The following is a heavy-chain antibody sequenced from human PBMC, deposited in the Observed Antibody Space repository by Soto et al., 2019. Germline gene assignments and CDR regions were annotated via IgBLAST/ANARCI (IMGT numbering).Heavy chain of an antibody. D-gene: IGHD3-10*01. CDR1: GGTFSSYA. Sequence: SVKVSCKASGGTFSSYAISWVRQAPGQGLEWMGGIIPIFGTANYAQKFQGRVTITADESTSTAYMELGSLRSEDTAVYYCARDNRGSYAFDIWGQGTMVTVS. CDR3: ARDNRGSYAFDI. V-gene: IGHV1-69*13. CDR2: IIPIFGTA. J-gene: IGHJ3*02.